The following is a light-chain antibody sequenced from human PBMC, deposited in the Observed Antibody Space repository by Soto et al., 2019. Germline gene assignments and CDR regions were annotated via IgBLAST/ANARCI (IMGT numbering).Light chain of an antibody. Sequence: FVMTQSPLSLPVTLGQPASISCRSNQSLVHSDGIAYFSWFQQRPGRSPRRLIYKVSNRDSGVPARFSGSGSGTDFALKISSVEAEDVGVYYCMQGKHWPITFGQGTRLEIK. CDR3: MQGKHWPIT. J-gene: IGKJ5*01. CDR1: QSLVHSDGIAY. CDR2: KVS. V-gene: IGKV2-30*02.